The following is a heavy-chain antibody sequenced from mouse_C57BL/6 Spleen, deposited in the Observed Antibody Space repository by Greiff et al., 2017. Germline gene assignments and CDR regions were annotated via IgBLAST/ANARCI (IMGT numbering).Heavy chain of an antibody. CDR1: GYSFTGYY. CDR2: INPSTGGT. Sequence: VQLQQSGPELVKPGASVKISCKASGYSFTGYYMNWVKQSPEKSLEWIGEINPSTGGTTYNQKFKAKATLTEDKSSSTAYMQLKSLTSEDSAVYYCARRNPIYYGNYVGYFDYWGQGTTLTVSS. V-gene: IGHV1-42*01. J-gene: IGHJ2*01. CDR3: ARRNPIYYGNYVGYFDY. D-gene: IGHD2-1*01.